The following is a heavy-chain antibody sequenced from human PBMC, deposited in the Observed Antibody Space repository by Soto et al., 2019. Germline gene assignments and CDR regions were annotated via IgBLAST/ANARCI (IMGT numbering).Heavy chain of an antibody. CDR3: ARCYYLNKNYYGSGYYFDD. D-gene: IGHD3-10*01. Sequence: SETLSLTCAVYGGSFSGYYWSWIRQPPGKGLEWIGEINHSGSTNYNPSLKSRVTISVDTAKNQFSLKLSSVTDADTAVYYCARCYYLNKNYYGSGYYFDDWGQGTLVTFSS. CDR1: GGSFSGYY. CDR2: INHSGST. J-gene: IGHJ4*02. V-gene: IGHV4-34*01.